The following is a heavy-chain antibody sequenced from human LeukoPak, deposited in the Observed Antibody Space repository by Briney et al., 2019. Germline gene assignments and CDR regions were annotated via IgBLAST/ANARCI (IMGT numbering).Heavy chain of an antibody. CDR1: SFTFSSYE. J-gene: IGHJ5*02. Sequence: GGSLRLSCAASSFTFSSYEMNWVRQAPGKGLEWVSYISSSGTTVHYADSVKGRFTISRDNARKSLYLQVNSLRAEDAAIYYCVGQIWLWPWGQGTLLTVST. D-gene: IGHD5-24*01. CDR3: VGQIWLWP. V-gene: IGHV3-48*03. CDR2: ISSSGTTV.